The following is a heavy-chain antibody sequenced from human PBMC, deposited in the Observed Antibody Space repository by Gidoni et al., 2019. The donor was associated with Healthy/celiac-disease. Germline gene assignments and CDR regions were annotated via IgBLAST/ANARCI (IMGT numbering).Heavy chain of an antibody. J-gene: IGHJ6*02. D-gene: IGHD3-10*01. CDR1: GFTFSSYS. Sequence: EVQLVASGGGLVKPVGSLRLSCAASGFTFSSYSMNWVRQAPGKGLEWVSSISSSSSYIYYADSVKGRFTISRDNAKNSLYLQMNRLRAEDTAVYYCAREGVLLWFGGQYYYYYGMDVWGQGTTVTVS. CDR2: ISSSSSYI. CDR3: AREGVLLWFGGQYYYYYGMDV. V-gene: IGHV3-21*01.